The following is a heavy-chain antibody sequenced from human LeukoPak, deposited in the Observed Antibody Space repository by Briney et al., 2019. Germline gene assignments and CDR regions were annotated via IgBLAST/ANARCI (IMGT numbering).Heavy chain of an antibody. CDR2: ISWNSGSI. D-gene: IGHD3-22*01. CDR3: AKDMSYDSSGPTD. V-gene: IGHV3-9*01. CDR1: GFTFDDYA. Sequence: GRSLRLSCAASGFTFDDYAMHWVRQAPGKGPEWVSGISWNSGSIGYADSVKGRFTISRNNAKNSLYLQMNSLRAEDTALYYCAKDMSYDSSGPTDWGQGTLVTVSS. J-gene: IGHJ4*02.